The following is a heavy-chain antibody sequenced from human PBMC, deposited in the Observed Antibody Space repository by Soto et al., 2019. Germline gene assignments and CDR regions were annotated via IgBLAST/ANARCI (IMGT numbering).Heavy chain of an antibody. V-gene: IGHV3-7*01. CDR2: INKDGGEK. Sequence: GESLKISCAASRFTFSTYWMTWVRQAPGKGLEWVANINKDGGEKYYMDSVRGRFTISRDNAKNSLYLQMTSLRVEDTAVYYCSGGHALDVWGQGTTVTVSS. J-gene: IGHJ6*02. CDR3: SGGHALDV. CDR1: RFTFSTYW.